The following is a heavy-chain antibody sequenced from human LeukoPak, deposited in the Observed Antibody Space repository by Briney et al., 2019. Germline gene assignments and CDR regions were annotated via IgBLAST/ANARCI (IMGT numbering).Heavy chain of an antibody. CDR3: ASLGRGGSYYYYFGMDV. D-gene: IGHD1-26*01. Sequence: SETPSLTCTVSGGSVSSVSYYWGWIRQPPGKGLEWIGSIYYSGSTYYNPSLKSRVTVSVDTSKNQFYLRLRSVTAADTAVYYCASLGRGGSYYYYFGMDVWGQGTTVIVSS. CDR2: IYYSGST. CDR1: GGSVSSVSYY. J-gene: IGHJ6*02. V-gene: IGHV4-39*01.